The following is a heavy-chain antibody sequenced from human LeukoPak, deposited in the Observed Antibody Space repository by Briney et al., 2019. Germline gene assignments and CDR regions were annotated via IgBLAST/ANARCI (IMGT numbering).Heavy chain of an antibody. J-gene: IGHJ4*02. CDR1: GYTFTGYY. D-gene: IGHD5-12*01. CDR3: ARMVATTWKGDYFDY. Sequence: SVKVSCKASGYTFTGYYMHWVRQAPGQGLEWMGWINPNSGGTNYAQKFQGRVTMTRDTFISTAYMELSRLRSDDTAVYYCARMVATTWKGDYFDYWGQGTLVTVSS. CDR2: INPNSGGT. V-gene: IGHV1-2*02.